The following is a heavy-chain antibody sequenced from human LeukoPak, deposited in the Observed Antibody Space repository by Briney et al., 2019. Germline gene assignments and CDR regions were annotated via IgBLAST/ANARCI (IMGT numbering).Heavy chain of an antibody. D-gene: IGHD3-16*01. J-gene: IGHJ6*02. CDR3: ARGGGLDV. V-gene: IGHV3-7*03. Sequence: GRSLRLSCAVSGFTFGNYGMHWVRQAPGKGLEWVASINHNGNVNYYVDSVKGRFTISRDNAKNSLYLQMSNLRAEDTAVYFCARGGGLDVWGQGATVTVSS. CDR2: INHNGNVN. CDR1: GFTFGNYG.